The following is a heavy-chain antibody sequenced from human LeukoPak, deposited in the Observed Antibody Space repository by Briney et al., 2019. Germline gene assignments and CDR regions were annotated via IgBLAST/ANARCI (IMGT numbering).Heavy chain of an antibody. CDR1: GFTFSSYA. V-gene: IGHV3-7*01. CDR3: ARELSNNWNYGNGY. CDR2: IKQDGSEK. Sequence: GGSLRLSCAASGFTFSSYAMSWVRQAPGKGLEWVANIKQDGSEKYYVDSVKGRFTISRDNAKNSLYLQMNSLRAEDTAVYYCARELSNNWNYGNGYWGQGTLVTVSS. D-gene: IGHD1-7*01. J-gene: IGHJ4*02.